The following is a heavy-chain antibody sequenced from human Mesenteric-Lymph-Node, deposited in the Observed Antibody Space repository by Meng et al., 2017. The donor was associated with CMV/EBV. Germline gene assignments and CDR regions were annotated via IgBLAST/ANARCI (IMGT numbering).Heavy chain of an antibody. V-gene: IGHV4-34*01. Sequence: GSLRLSCAVFGGSFSAYYWSWIRQPPGKGLEWIGEIKYRGSTNYNPSLKSRVTISIDTSKNQFSLKLTSVTAADTAVYYCARRGSGETDVWGQGTTVTVSS. D-gene: IGHD4-17*01. CDR2: IKYRGST. CDR3: ARRGSGETDV. J-gene: IGHJ6*02. CDR1: GGSFSAYY.